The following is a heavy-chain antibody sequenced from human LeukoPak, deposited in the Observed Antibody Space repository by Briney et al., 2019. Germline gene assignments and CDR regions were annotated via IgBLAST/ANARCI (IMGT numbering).Heavy chain of an antibody. CDR3: AREIWSGSYAGNTVFDY. Sequence: GGSLRLSCAASGFTFRNFGLHWVRQAPGKGLEWLSVISYDGSNKYYADSVKGRFTISRDNSKNTLYLQMNSLRAEDTAVYYCAREIWSGSYAGNTVFDYWGQGTLVTVSS. D-gene: IGHD1-26*01. J-gene: IGHJ4*02. CDR2: ISYDGSNK. V-gene: IGHV3-30*03. CDR1: GFTFRNFG.